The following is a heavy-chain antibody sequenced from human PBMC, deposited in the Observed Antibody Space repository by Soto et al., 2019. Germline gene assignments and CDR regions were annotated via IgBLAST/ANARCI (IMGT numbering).Heavy chain of an antibody. CDR1: GGSFSGYY. CDR3: ARGDFKYEYSGYDSPYFDY. Sequence: QVQLQQWGAGLLKPSETLSLTCAVYGGSFSGYYWSWIRQPPGKGLEWIGEINHSGTTNYNPSLKSRVTISVDTSKNQFSLKLSSVTAADTAVYYCARGDFKYEYSGYDSPYFDYWGQGTLVTVSS. V-gene: IGHV4-34*01. J-gene: IGHJ4*02. D-gene: IGHD5-12*01. CDR2: INHSGTT.